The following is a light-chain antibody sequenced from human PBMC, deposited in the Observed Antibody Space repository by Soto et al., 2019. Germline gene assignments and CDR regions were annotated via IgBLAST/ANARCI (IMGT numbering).Light chain of an antibody. Sequence: DIVMTRSPASLSVSPGERAPPPCRASQSVSIHLAWYQQKPGQAPRLLIYGTSTRATGIPARFSGSGTETEFTLTISSLQPDDFATYYCQQYNSYPWTFGQGTKVDIK. J-gene: IGKJ1*01. V-gene: IGKV3-15*01. CDR3: QQYNSYPWT. CDR1: QSVSIH. CDR2: GTS.